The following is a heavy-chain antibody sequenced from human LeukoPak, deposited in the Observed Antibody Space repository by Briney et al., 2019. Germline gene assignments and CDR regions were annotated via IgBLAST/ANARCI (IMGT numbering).Heavy chain of an antibody. CDR1: GFTFSSYW. D-gene: IGHD1-26*01. CDR3: ARGVGATHFDY. J-gene: IGHJ4*02. Sequence: PGGSLRLSCAASGFTFSSYWMSWVRQAPGKGLEWVAIIEQDGTEKYYVDSVKGRFTISRDNAKNSLYLHMNSLRAEDTAVYYCARGVGATHFDYWGQGTLVTVSS. CDR2: IEQDGTEK. V-gene: IGHV3-7*04.